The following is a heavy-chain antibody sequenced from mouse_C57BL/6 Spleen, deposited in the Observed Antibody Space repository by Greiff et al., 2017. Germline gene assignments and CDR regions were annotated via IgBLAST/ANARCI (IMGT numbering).Heavy chain of an antibody. D-gene: IGHD2-3*01. CDR3: ARYGYYVAWFAY. Sequence: VQLQQSGPELVKPGDSVKISCKASGYSFTGYFMNWVMQSHGKSLEWIGRINPYNGDTFYNQKFKGKATLTVDKSSSTANMELRSLTSEDSAVYYGARYGYYVAWFAYWGQGTLVTVSA. J-gene: IGHJ3*01. CDR2: INPYNGDT. V-gene: IGHV1-20*01. CDR1: GYSFTGYF.